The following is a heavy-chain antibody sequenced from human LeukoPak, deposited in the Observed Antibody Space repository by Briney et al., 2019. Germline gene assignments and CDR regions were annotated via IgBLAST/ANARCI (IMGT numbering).Heavy chain of an antibody. J-gene: IGHJ4*02. Sequence: ASVKVSCKASGYTFTSYDINWVRQATGQGLEWMGWMNPNSDNTGYEQKFQGRLTITRNTSISTAYMELSSLRSEDTAVYYCARHALHFDNSKYYFDYWGQGTLVTVSS. CDR2: MNPNSDNT. CDR3: ARHALHFDNSKYYFDY. V-gene: IGHV1-8*03. CDR1: GYTFTSYD. D-gene: IGHD3-22*01.